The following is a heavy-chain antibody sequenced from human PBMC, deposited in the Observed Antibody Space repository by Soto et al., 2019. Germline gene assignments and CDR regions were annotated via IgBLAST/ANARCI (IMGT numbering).Heavy chain of an antibody. CDR2: IWHTGRP. Sequence: QLQLRESGPGLVQPSGTLSLTCDVSGDSLTNNHWWSWVRQAPGKGLEWIGEIWHTGRPNYNPSLKCRAAISIDKSKNQFSLKLSSVTAADTAVYYCVRDSRTGCRSITCYMHWGKGTLVTVSS. CDR3: VRDSRTGCRSITCYMH. V-gene: IGHV4-4*02. J-gene: IGHJ4*02. CDR1: GDSLTNNHW. D-gene: IGHD2-15*01.